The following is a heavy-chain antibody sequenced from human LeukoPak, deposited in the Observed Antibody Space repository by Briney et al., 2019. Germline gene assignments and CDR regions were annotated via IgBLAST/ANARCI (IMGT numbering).Heavy chain of an antibody. V-gene: IGHV3-48*04. CDR2: ISSTSVTSTTI. CDR3: ARAVRAYYGTDV. Sequence: PGGSLGLSCAASGITISSYSMNWVRQAPGKGLEWLSYISSTSVTSTTIYYADSVKGRFTISRDHAKNSLSLKMSSLRAEDTDVYYCARAVRAYYGTDVWGQGTTLTVSS. CDR1: GITISSYS. J-gene: IGHJ6*02.